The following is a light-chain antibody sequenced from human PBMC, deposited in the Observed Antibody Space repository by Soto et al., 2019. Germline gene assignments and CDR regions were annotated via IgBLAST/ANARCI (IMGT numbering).Light chain of an antibody. CDR1: QSVLYSSNNKNY. CDR3: QQYYSTPQT. CDR2: WAS. J-gene: IGKJ4*01. Sequence: DIVMTQSPDSLAVSLGERATINCKSSQSVLYSSNNKNYLAWYQQKPGQPPKLLIYWASTRESGVPDLFSGSGSGTDFTLTISSLQAEDVAVYYCQQYYSTPQTFGGGTKVEIK. V-gene: IGKV4-1*01.